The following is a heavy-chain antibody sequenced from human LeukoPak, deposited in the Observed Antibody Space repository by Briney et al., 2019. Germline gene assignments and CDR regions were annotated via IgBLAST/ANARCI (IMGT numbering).Heavy chain of an antibody. CDR2: IYTNGRT. CDR3: AGDAGHLFDH. J-gene: IGHJ4*02. V-gene: IGHV4-4*07. Sequence: SETLSLTCTVSGGSISSYYWSWIRQPAGKGLEWIGHIYTNGRTDYSPSLKSRVTISLDTSKAQYSLILKSVTAADTAVYYCAGDAGHLFDHGGQGTLITVAS. CDR1: GGSISSYY.